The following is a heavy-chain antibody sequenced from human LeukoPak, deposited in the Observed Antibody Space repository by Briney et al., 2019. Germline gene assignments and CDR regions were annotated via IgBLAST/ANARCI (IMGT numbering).Heavy chain of an antibody. V-gene: IGHV1-18*01. J-gene: IGHJ4*02. Sequence: GPVKVSCKASGYTFTSYGISWVRQAPGQGLEWMGWISAYNGNTNYAQKLQGRVTMTTDTSTSTAYMELRSLRSDDTAVYYCARDALGYCSGGSCYFDYWGQGTLVTVSS. CDR3: ARDALGYCSGGSCYFDY. CDR2: ISAYNGNT. CDR1: GYTFTSYG. D-gene: IGHD2-15*01.